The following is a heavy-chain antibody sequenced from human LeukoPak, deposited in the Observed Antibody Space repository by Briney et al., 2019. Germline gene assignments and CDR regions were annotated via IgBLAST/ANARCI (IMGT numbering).Heavy chain of an antibody. CDR2: ISAYNGNT. D-gene: IGHD3-9*01. Sequence: ASVKVSCKASGYTFTSYGISWVRQAPGQGLEWMGWISAYNGNTNYAQKLQGRVTMTTDTSTSTAYMELRSLRSDDTAVYYCARDFEGDDILTGYYNWGQGTLVTVSS. J-gene: IGHJ4*02. CDR3: ARDFEGDDILTGYYN. V-gene: IGHV1-18*01. CDR1: GYTFTSYG.